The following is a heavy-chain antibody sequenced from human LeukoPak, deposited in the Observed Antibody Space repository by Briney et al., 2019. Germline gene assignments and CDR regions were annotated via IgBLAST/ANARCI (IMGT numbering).Heavy chain of an antibody. D-gene: IGHD5-12*01. Sequence: GGSRRLSCATSGFIFSYTWMNWVRQAPGKGLEGVGRIKSEIDGGATDYAAPVQGRFTVSRDNSQATLYLQMNSLKTEDTAVYYCTTGGDVIVAGTRAFDIWGQGTMVTVSS. CDR2: IKSEIDGGAT. CDR3: TTGGDVIVAGTRAFDI. J-gene: IGHJ3*02. CDR1: GFIFSYTW. V-gene: IGHV3-15*07.